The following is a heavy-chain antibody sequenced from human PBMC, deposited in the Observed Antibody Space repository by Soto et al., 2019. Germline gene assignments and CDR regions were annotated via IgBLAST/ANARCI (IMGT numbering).Heavy chain of an antibody. CDR3: ARRKGSYYFDN. CDR2: IYHRGST. V-gene: IGHV4-4*03. Sequence: LPETLSLTCAVSGGSIISSDWWTWVRQPPGKGLEWIGEIYHRGSTNYNPSLKSRVTISVDKSKTQFSLKVTSVTAADTAVYYCARRKGSYYFDNWGQGTLVTVSS. CDR1: GGSIISSDW. J-gene: IGHJ4*02.